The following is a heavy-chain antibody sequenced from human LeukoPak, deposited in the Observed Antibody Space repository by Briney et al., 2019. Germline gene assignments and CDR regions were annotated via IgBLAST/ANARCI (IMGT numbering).Heavy chain of an antibody. V-gene: IGHV3-30*02. CDR1: GFTFSSYG. CDR3: AKGGIIAVAGGHDAFDI. D-gene: IGHD6-19*01. Sequence: PGGSLRLSCAAAGFTFSSYGMHWVRQAPGKGLEWVAFIRYDGSNKYYADSVKGRFTISRDNSKNTLYLQMNSLRAEDTAVYYCAKGGIIAVAGGHDAFDIWGQGTMVTVSS. CDR2: IRYDGSNK. J-gene: IGHJ3*02.